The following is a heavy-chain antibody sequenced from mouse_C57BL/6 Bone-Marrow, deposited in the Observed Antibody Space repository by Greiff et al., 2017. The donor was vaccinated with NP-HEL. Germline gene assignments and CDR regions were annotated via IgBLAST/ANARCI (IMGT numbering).Heavy chain of an antibody. CDR1: GYTFTSYD. J-gene: IGHJ3*01. CDR3: AKDYGSSYGVWAY. Sequence: QVQLKQSGPELVKPGASVKLSCKASGYTFTSYDINWVKQRPGQGLEWIGWIYPRDGSTKYNEKFKGKATLTVDTSSSTAYMELHSLTSEDSAVYFCAKDYGSSYGVWAYWGQGTLVTVSA. D-gene: IGHD1-1*01. V-gene: IGHV1-85*01. CDR2: IYPRDGST.